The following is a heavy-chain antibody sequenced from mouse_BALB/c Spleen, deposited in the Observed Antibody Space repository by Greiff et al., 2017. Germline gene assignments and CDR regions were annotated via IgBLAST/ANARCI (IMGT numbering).Heavy chain of an antibody. CDR2: INPSNGGT. D-gene: IGHD2-4*01. J-gene: IGHJ4*01. CDR3: TRGDDYGYYYAMDY. V-gene: IGHV1S81*02. Sequence: VQLQQSGAELVKPGASVKLSCKASGYTFTSYYMYWVKQRPGQGLEWIGGINPSNGGTNFNEKFKSKATLTVDKSSSTAYMQLSSLTSEDSAVYYCTRGDDYGYYYAMDYWGQGTSVTVSS. CDR1: GYTFTSYY.